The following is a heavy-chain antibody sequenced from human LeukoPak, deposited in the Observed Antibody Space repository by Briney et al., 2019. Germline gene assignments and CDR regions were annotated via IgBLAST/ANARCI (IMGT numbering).Heavy chain of an antibody. V-gene: IGHV4-39*01. Sequence: PSETLSLTCTVSGGSISGSNYYWGWIRQPPGKGLEWIGSIFYGGSTYYNPSLKSRVTISVDTSRNQFSLTLSSVSAADAAVYYCSRHGGYFQSSGSVDYWGQGALVTVSS. J-gene: IGHJ4*02. CDR2: IFYGGST. D-gene: IGHD3-22*01. CDR3: SRHGGYFQSSGSVDY. CDR1: GGSISGSNYY.